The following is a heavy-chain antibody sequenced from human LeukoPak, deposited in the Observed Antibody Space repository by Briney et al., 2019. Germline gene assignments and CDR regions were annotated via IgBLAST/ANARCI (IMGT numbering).Heavy chain of an antibody. CDR1: GFSLSPSGGG. V-gene: IGHV2-5*02. CDR3: AHRGPYCSSTSCYSD. D-gene: IGHD2-2*01. CDR2: VYWDDDK. J-gene: IGHJ4*02. Sequence: SGPTLVNPTQTLTLTCTFSGFSLSPSGGGVGWIRQPPRKALEWPALVYWDDDKRYSPSLKSRLTITKDTSKNQVVLTMTNMDPVDTATYYCAHRGPYCSSTSCYSDWGQGTLVTVSS.